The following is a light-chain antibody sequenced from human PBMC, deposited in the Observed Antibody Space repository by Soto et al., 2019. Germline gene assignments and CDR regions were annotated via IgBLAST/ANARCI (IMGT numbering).Light chain of an antibody. J-gene: IGLJ2*01. CDR2: EAS. Sequence: QSALTQPPSVSGSPGQSVTISCTGTSTDFVSYNRVSWYQQPPGTAPKLIIYEASNRPSGIPDRFSGSKSGTSATLDITGLQTGDEADYYCATWDSSLTGEVFGGGTKLTVL. CDR3: ATWDSSLTGEV. CDR1: STDFVSYNR. V-gene: IGLV2-18*01.